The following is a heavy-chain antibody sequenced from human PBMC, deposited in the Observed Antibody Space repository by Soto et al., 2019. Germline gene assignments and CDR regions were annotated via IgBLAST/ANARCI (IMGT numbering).Heavy chain of an antibody. D-gene: IGHD1-26*01. CDR1: GDSVSSNSAG. CDR3: ARAEQYSGRIFDY. CDR2: TYYRSKWYY. V-gene: IGHV6-1*01. Sequence: SQTLSHTCAITGDSVSSNSAGWSWVRQSPSRGLEWLGRTYYRSKWYYEYAVSVRGRITINPDTSKNQYSLQLNSVTPEDTAVYFCARAEQYSGRIFDYWGQGTLVTVSS. J-gene: IGHJ4*01.